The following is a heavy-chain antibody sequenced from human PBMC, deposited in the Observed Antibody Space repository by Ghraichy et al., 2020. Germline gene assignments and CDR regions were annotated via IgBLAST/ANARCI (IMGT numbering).Heavy chain of an antibody. J-gene: IGHJ4*02. Sequence: GESLNISCAASGFTFSSYAMSWVRQAPGKGLEWVSAISGSGGSTYYADSVKGRFTISRDNSKNTLYLQMNSLRAEDTAVYYCAKVLSTFTSYSSGWYGLLGYFDYWGQGTLVTVSS. D-gene: IGHD6-19*01. CDR1: GFTFSSYA. CDR2: ISGSGGST. V-gene: IGHV3-23*01. CDR3: AKVLSTFTSYSSGWYGLLGYFDY.